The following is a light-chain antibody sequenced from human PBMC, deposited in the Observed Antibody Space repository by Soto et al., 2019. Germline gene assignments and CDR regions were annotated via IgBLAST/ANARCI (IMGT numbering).Light chain of an antibody. CDR1: QSINNN. Sequence: EVVMTQSPAALSVSPGERASLSCRASQSINNNLAWYQQKPGQAPRLLIYVASTLATGIPARFSGTGSGTDFTLTISSLQSEDFAVYYCQQYNTWPGWTFGQGTKVEIK. CDR3: QQYNTWPGWT. J-gene: IGKJ1*01. CDR2: VAS. V-gene: IGKV3-15*01.